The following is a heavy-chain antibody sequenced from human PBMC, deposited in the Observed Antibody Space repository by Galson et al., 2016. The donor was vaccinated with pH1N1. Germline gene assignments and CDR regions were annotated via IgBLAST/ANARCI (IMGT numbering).Heavy chain of an antibody. J-gene: IGHJ6*02. D-gene: IGHD2-15*01. CDR1: GFTFSSCA. CDR2: ISGSGGRT. CDR3: ARGYPGFSYYGMDV. V-gene: IGHV3-23*01. Sequence: SLRLSCAASGFTFSSCAMSWVRQAPGKGLEWVSSISGSGGRTDYADSVKGRFTISRDSSKNTLYLQMNSLRPEDTAVYYCARGYPGFSYYGMDVWGQGTTVTVSS.